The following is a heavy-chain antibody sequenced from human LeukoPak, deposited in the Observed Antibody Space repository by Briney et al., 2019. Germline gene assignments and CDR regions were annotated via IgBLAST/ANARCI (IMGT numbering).Heavy chain of an antibody. CDR1: GGSISSSGYY. V-gene: IGHV4-39*01. D-gene: IGHD2-2*01. J-gene: IGHJ4*02. CDR3: ARRAEGTSRRDH. CDR2: TRYSGST. Sequence: SETLSLTCAVSGGSISSSGYYWGWIRQPPGKGLEWIGNTRYSGSTNYSPSLKSRVTISVDTSKNQFSLRLTSVTAADTAVYYCARRAEGTSRRDHWGQGTLVTVSS.